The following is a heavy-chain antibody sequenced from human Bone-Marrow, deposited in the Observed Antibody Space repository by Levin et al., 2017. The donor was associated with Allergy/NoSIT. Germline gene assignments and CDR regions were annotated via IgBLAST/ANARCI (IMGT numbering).Heavy chain of an antibody. V-gene: IGHV6-1*01. Sequence: SQTLSLTCAISGDSVSSDGAAWDWIRQSPSRGLEWLGRTYYRSRWYTDYAVSVKSRITINPDTSKNQFSLQLNSVTPEDTAVYYCARAPTMVRGMDAFDIWGQGTMVTVSS. CDR1: GDSVSSDGAA. CDR2: TYYRSRWYT. D-gene: IGHD3-10*01. J-gene: IGHJ3*02. CDR3: ARAPTMVRGMDAFDI.